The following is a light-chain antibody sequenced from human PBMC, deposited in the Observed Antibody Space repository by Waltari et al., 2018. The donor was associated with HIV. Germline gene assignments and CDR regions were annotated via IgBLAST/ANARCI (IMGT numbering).Light chain of an antibody. CDR1: SSDIGYYDY. V-gene: IGLV2-14*01. CDR3: SSYTRRGTVV. CDR2: EVT. Sequence: QSALTQPASVSGSPGQSIVLPCTGSSSDIGYYDYVSWYQQYPGQAPTALIYEVTSRRSGTSSRVSVSKSASTSFLAISKLQTDDDADYFCSSYTRRGTVVFGGGTRLTVL. J-gene: IGLJ2*01.